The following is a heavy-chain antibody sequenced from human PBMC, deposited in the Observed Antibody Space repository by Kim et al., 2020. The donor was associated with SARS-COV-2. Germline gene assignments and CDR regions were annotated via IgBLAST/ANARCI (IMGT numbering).Heavy chain of an antibody. J-gene: IGHJ4*02. CDR3: ASLQGGLRLGSSPYYFDY. Sequence: QGRVTMTRDTSTSTVYMELSSLRSEDTAVYYCASLQGGLRLGSSPYYFDYWGQGTLVTVSS. D-gene: IGHD3-16*01. V-gene: IGHV1-46*01.